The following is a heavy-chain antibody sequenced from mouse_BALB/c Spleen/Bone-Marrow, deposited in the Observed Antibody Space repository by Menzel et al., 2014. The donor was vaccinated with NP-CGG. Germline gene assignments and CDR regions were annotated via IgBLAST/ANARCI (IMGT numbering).Heavy chain of an antibody. CDR3: ARGVYYYGSSPYYFDY. J-gene: IGHJ2*01. Sequence: LVESGPELVKPGASVKMSCKASGYTFTSYVMHWVKRKPGQGLEWIGYINPYNDGTKYNEKFKGKATLTSDKSSSTAYMELSSLTSEDSAVYYCARGVYYYGSSPYYFDYWGQGTTLTVSS. CDR1: GYTFTSYV. V-gene: IGHV1-14*01. D-gene: IGHD1-1*01. CDR2: INPYNDGT.